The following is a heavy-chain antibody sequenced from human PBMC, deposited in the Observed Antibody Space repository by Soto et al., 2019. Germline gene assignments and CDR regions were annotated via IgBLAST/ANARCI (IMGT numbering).Heavy chain of an antibody. CDR2: IYGGNAYT. D-gene: IGHD6-13*01. Sequence: QVQLVQSGAEVKQPGASVKVSCKTSGYIFSDYVIHWVRQAPGQRPEWMGYIYGGNAYTKYSEKFQGRVTITRDTSATTAYMELSSLTSEDTAVYYCARDSAVLPGTYFDSWGLGTLVTVFS. CDR1: GYIFSDYV. CDR3: ARDSAVLPGTYFDS. J-gene: IGHJ4*02. V-gene: IGHV1-3*01.